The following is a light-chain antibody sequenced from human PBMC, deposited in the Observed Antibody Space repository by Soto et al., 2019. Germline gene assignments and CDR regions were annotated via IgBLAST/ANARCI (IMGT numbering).Light chain of an antibody. J-gene: IGKJ2*01. CDR1: QSISIN. Sequence: IVRTQSPATLSVSPGERATLSCRASQSISINLAWYQQKLGQAPRLLIYGASTRATDIPARFSGSGSGTEFTLTISSLQSEDYAIYSCHQYDSWPPYTFGQGTKLDIK. CDR2: GAS. CDR3: HQYDSWPPYT. V-gene: IGKV3-15*01.